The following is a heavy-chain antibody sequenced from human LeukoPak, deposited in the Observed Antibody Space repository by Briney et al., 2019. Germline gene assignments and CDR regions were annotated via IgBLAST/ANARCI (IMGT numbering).Heavy chain of an antibody. J-gene: IGHJ3*02. CDR3: ARESRTIPPGAFDI. V-gene: IGHV1-69*01. Sequence: SVKVSCKASGGTFSSYAISWVRQAPGQGLEWMGGIIPIFGTANYAQKFQGRVTITADESTSTAYMGLSSLRSEDTAVYYCARESRTIPPGAFDIWGQGTMVTVSS. CDR1: GGTFSSYA. CDR2: IIPIFGTA. D-gene: IGHD1-1*01.